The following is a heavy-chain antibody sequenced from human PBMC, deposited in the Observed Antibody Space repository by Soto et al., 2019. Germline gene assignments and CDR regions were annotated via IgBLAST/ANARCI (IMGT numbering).Heavy chain of an antibody. Sequence: GGSLRLSCAASGFTFSGYAMTWVRQAPGKGLEWVISISGSGDSTFHADSVKGRFTISRDNSKNTFYLQMKSLRAEDTAVYYCAASDSSGDPYYFDYWGQGTLVTVSS. J-gene: IGHJ4*02. CDR3: AASDSSGDPYYFDY. CDR2: ISGSGDST. CDR1: GFTFSGYA. D-gene: IGHD3-22*01. V-gene: IGHV3-23*01.